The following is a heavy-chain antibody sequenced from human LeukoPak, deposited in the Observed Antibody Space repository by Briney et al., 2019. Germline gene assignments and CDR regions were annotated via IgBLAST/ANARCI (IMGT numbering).Heavy chain of an antibody. J-gene: IGHJ6*03. D-gene: IGHD3-16*01. CDR3: AKVARLGGNSFYYYMDV. CDR1: GFTFSSYG. CDR2: IRYDGSNK. V-gene: IGHV3-30*02. Sequence: PGGSLRLSCAASGFTFSSYGMHWVRQAPGKGLEWVAFIRYDGSNKYYTDSVKGRFNISRDNSKNTLYLQMNSLRVEDTAVYYCAKVARLGGNSFYYYMDVWGKGTTVTISS.